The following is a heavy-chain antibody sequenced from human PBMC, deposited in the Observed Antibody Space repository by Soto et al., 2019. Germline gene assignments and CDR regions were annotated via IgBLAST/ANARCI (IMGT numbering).Heavy chain of an antibody. J-gene: IGHJ4*02. CDR1: GGSISSYY. CDR2: IYYSGST. CDR3: ARGNQYGDYFDY. Sequence: SETLSLTCTVSGGSISSYYWSWIRQPPGKGLEWIGYIYYSGSTNYNPSLKSRVTISVDTSKNQFSLKLSSVTAADTAVYYCARGNQYGDYFDYWGQGTLVTVSS. D-gene: IGHD4-17*01. V-gene: IGHV4-59*01.